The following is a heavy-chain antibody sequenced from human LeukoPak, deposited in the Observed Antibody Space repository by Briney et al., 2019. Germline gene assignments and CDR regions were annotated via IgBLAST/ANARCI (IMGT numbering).Heavy chain of an antibody. CDR3: AKDREVSSWFDY. Sequence: PGRSLRLSCAASGFTFSSYGMHWVRQAPGKGLEWVAVISYDGSNKYYADSVKGRFTISRDNSNNTLYLQMNSLRAEDTAVYYCAKDREVSSWFDYWGQGTLVTVSP. V-gene: IGHV3-30*18. J-gene: IGHJ4*02. D-gene: IGHD6-13*01. CDR2: ISYDGSNK. CDR1: GFTFSSYG.